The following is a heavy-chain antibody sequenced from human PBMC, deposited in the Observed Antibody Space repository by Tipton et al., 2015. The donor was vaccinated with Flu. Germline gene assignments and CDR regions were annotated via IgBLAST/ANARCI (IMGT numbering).Heavy chain of an antibody. CDR1: GDSVGSDYF. CDR3: ARRDNSNYVSEPKNWFDP. D-gene: IGHD4-11*01. J-gene: IGHJ5*02. V-gene: IGHV4-38-2*01. CDR2: IYRSGRT. Sequence: TLSLTCSVSGDSVGSDYFWGWIRQPPGRGLKWFGNIYRSGRTYINPSLKSRVTLSVDRSENQFSLRLSSVTAADTAVYYCARRDNSNYVSEPKNWFDPWGQGNLVTVSS.